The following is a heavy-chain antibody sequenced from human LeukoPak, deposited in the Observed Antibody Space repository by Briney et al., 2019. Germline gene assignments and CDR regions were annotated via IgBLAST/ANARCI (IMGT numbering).Heavy chain of an antibody. V-gene: IGHV3-21*01. CDR2: ISSSSSYI. Sequence: GGSLRLSCAASGFTFSSYSMNWVRQAPGKGLEWVSSISSSSSYIYYADSVKGRFTISRDNAKNTLYLQMNSLRAEDTAVYYCARDDGTLPYYYMDVWGKGTTVTVSS. CDR1: GFTFSSYS. CDR3: ARDDGTLPYYYMDV. J-gene: IGHJ6*03.